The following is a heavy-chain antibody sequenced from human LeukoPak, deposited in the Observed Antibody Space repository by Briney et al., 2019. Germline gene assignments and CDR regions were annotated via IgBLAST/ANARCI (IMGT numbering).Heavy chain of an antibody. CDR2: ISGSGGST. D-gene: IGHD6-19*01. CDR1: GFTFSSYA. J-gene: IGHJ4*02. V-gene: IGHV3-23*01. CDR3: AKDGFSSGWFDY. Sequence: LTEGSLRLSCAASGFTFSSYAMSWVRQAPGKGLEWVSAISGSGGSTYYADSVKGRFTISRDNSKNTLYLQMNSLRAEDTAVYYCAKDGFSSGWFDYWGQGTLVTVSS.